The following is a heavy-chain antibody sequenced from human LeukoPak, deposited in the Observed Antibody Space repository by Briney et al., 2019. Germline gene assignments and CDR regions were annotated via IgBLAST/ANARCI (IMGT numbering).Heavy chain of an antibody. CDR1: GFTFSSSG. V-gene: IGHV3-30*02. Sequence: GGSLRLSCAASGFTFSSSGIHWVRQAPGKGLEWVAFILYDGRYYADSVKGRFTISRDNSKNTLYLQMDSLRAEDTAVYYCAKDISGGNSETYIDYWRQGTLVAVSS. J-gene: IGHJ4*02. CDR2: ILYDGR. D-gene: IGHD4-23*01. CDR3: AKDISGGNSETYIDY.